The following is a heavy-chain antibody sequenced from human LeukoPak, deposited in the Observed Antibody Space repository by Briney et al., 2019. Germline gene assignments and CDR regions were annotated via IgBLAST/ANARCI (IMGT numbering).Heavy chain of an antibody. CDR3: ARVGARMVRGHHAFDI. CDR2: ISWNSGSI. J-gene: IGHJ3*02. V-gene: IGHV3-9*01. Sequence: GGSLRLSCAASGFTFDDYAMHWVRQAPGKGLEWVSGISWNSGSIGYADSVKGRFTISRDNAKNSLYLQMNSLRAVDTALYYCARVGARMVRGHHAFDIWGQGTMVTVSS. D-gene: IGHD3-10*01. CDR1: GFTFDDYA.